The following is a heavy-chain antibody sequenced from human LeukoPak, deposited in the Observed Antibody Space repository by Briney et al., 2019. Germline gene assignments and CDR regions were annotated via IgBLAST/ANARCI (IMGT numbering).Heavy chain of an antibody. CDR2: INSDGSST. CDR1: GFTFSSYC. J-gene: IGHJ4*02. V-gene: IGHV3-74*01. CDR3: AKVYSGSYSLGY. Sequence: GGSLRLSCAASGFTFSSYCMHWVRQAPGKGLVWVSRINSDGSSTSYADSVKGRFTISRDNAKNTLYLQMNGLRAEDTAVYYCAKVYSGSYSLGYWGQGTLVAVSS. D-gene: IGHD1-26*01.